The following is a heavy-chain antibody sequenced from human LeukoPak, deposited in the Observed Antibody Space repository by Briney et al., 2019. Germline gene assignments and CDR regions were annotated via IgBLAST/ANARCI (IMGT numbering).Heavy chain of an antibody. Sequence: GSVKDSCKASRYTFTSYYMHWVRQAPGQGLEGMGIINPSGGSTSYAQKFQSRVTMTRDMSTSTVYMELSSLRSEDTAVYYCARERLAHQNWFDPWGQGTLVTVSS. V-gene: IGHV1-46*01. CDR2: INPSGGST. CDR3: ARERLAHQNWFDP. J-gene: IGHJ5*02. CDR1: RYTFTSYY. D-gene: IGHD2-2*01.